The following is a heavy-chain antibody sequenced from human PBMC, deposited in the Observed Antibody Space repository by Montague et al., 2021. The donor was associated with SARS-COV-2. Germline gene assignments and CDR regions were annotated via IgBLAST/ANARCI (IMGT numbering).Heavy chain of an antibody. CDR2: IYYTENT. CDR1: GGSISNSIFY. V-gene: IGHV4-39*01. CDR3: ARPGSGYNYGSGAFDY. D-gene: IGHD5-18*01. Sequence: SETLSLTCTVSGGSISNSIFYWDWIRQPPGKGLEWIGSIYYTENTYYNPSLKSRVTISIDTSKNQFSLKLSSVTAADTAVYYCARPGSGYNYGSGAFDYWGQGTLVTVSS. J-gene: IGHJ4*02.